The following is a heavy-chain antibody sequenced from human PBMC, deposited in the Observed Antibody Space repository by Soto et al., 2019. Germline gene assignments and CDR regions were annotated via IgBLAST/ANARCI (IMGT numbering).Heavy chain of an antibody. J-gene: IGHJ4*02. Sequence: QVQLVESGGGVVQPGRSLRLSCAASGFTFSNYGMHWVRQAPGKGLEWVAVMWSDGSDEYYPDSVKGRFTISRDNSKNTLYLQMNSLRAEDTAVYYCARASHSSWAYFDFWGQGTLVTVSS. CDR3: ARASHSSWAYFDF. CDR2: MWSDGSDE. CDR1: GFTFSNYG. V-gene: IGHV3-33*01. D-gene: IGHD6-13*01.